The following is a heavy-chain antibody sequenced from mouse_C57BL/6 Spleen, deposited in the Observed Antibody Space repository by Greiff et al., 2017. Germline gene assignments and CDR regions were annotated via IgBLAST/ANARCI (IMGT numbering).Heavy chain of an antibody. V-gene: IGHV5-17*01. D-gene: IGHD3-2*02. CDR1: GFTFSDYG. Sequence: EVQLVESGGGLVKPGGSLKLSCAASGFTFSDYGMHWVRQAPEKGLEWVAYISSGSSTIYYADTVKGRFTISRDNAKNTLFLQMTSLRSEDTAMYYCARLTAQATFAYWGQGTLVTVSA. CDR3: ARLTAQATFAY. J-gene: IGHJ3*01. CDR2: ISSGSSTI.